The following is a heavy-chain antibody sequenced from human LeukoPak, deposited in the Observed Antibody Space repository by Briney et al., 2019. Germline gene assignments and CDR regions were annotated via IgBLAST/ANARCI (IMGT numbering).Heavy chain of an antibody. D-gene: IGHD3-9*01. CDR1: GGSISSYY. CDR3: ARFEGYDILTGYSYYFDY. J-gene: IGHJ4*02. V-gene: IGHV4-59*01. CDR2: VYSSGST. Sequence: SETLSLTCTVSGGSISSYYWSWIRQPPGKGLGWIGYVYSSGSTNYSPSLKSRVTILVDTSKNQFSLKLSSVSAADTAVYYCARFEGYDILTGYSYYFDYWGQGTLVTVSS.